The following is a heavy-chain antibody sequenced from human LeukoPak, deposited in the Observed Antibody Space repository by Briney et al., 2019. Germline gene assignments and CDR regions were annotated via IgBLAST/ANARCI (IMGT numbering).Heavy chain of an antibody. CDR1: GYTFTSYS. J-gene: IGHJ4*02. D-gene: IGHD1-26*01. CDR3: AIRNSESYTVDFDY. Sequence: ASVKVSCKASGYTFTSYSMHWVRHAPGQGHEWMGIINPSGGSTSYAQKFQGRVTMTRDMSTSTVYMELSSLRSEDTAVYYCAIRNSESYTVDFDYWGQGTLVTVSS. V-gene: IGHV1-46*01. CDR2: INPSGGST.